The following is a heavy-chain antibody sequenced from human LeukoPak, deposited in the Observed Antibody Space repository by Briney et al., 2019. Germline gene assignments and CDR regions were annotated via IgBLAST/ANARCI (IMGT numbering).Heavy chain of an antibody. D-gene: IGHD3-10*01. V-gene: IGHV3-7*01. CDR3: ATEGTDGRGSFGWFDA. Sequence: GGSLRPSCAASGFTFNSYTMNWVRQAPGKGLEWVANIKEDGTLSYYVDSVKGRFTISRDNAKNSLFLQLNSLRAEDTAVYYCATEGTDGRGSFGWFDAWGQGTLVTVSS. J-gene: IGHJ5*02. CDR2: IKEDGTLS. CDR1: GFTFNSYT.